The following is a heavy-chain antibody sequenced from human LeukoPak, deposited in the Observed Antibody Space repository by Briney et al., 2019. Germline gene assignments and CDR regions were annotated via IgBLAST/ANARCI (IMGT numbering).Heavy chain of an antibody. D-gene: IGHD2-8*02. CDR2: IYYSGST. Sequence: SETLSLTCTVSGGSISSSSYYWGWIRQPPGKGLEWIGSIYYSGSTYYNPSLKSRVTISVDTSKNQFSLKLSSVTAADTAIYYCARWDAYYTGGIGYSGDFAFDFWGQGTLVTVSS. J-gene: IGHJ3*01. CDR3: ARWDAYYTGGIGYSGDFAFDF. V-gene: IGHV4-39*01. CDR1: GGSISSSSYY.